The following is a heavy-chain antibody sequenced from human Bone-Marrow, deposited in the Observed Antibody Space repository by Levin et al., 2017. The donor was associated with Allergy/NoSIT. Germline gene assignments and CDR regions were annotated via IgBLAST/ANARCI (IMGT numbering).Heavy chain of an antibody. Sequence: SVKVSCKASGGTFTNFAISWVRQAPGQGLEWMGSVIPIFGTTHYAKNFQGRGTMTADISTNTAFMELSGLRSDDTAIYFCARALPGYSPVYSWFDPWGQGTQVTVSS. J-gene: IGHJ5*02. V-gene: IGHV1-69*06. CDR2: VIPIFGTT. CDR1: GGTFTNFA. D-gene: IGHD5-18*01. CDR3: ARALPGYSPVYSWFDP.